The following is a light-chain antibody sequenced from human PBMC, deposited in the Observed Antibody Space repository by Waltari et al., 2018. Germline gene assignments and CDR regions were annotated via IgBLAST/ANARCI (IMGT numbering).Light chain of an antibody. CDR2: AAS. V-gene: IGKV1-27*01. CDR1: QSISKE. CDR3: RQDYTTPYS. Sequence: DIQMTQSPSSLSASVGDRVTVTCRASQSISKELSWYQQKPGKAPALLIYAASSLQTGVSSRFSGSGSGTDFTLTISSLQPEDVATYYCRQDYTTPYSFGQGTKVEIK. J-gene: IGKJ2*03.